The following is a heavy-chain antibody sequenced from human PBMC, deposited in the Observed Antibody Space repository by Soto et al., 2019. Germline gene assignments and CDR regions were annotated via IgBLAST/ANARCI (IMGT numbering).Heavy chain of an antibody. J-gene: IGHJ6*02. CDR2: IIPIFGTT. V-gene: IGHV1-69*12. Sequence: QVQLVQSGAEVKRPGSSVKVSCKASGGTFSSYAISWVRQAPGQGLEWMGGIIPIFGTTNYAQKFQGRVTMTADGSTSTAYMELIGLRSEDMAVYYCARVYGGGSDFYYGLDVWGQGTTVTASS. CDR1: GGTFSSYA. CDR3: ARVYGGGSDFYYGLDV. D-gene: IGHD3-16*01.